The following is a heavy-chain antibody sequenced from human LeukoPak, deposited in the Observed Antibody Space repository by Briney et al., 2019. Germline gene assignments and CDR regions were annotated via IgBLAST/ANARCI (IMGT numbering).Heavy chain of an antibody. CDR3: ARPPGHIVVVTAEGDDAFDI. CDR1: GFTFSSYA. V-gene: IGHV3-30-3*01. D-gene: IGHD2-21*02. J-gene: IGHJ3*02. CDR2: ISYDGSNK. Sequence: GGSLRLSCAASGFTFSSYAMHWVRQAPGKGLEWVAVISYDGSNKYYADSVKGRFTISRDNSKNTLYLQMNSLRAEDTAVYYCARPPGHIVVVTAEGDDAFDIWGQGTMVTVSS.